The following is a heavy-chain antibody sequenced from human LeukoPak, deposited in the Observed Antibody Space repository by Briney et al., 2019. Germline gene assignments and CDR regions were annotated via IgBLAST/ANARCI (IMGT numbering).Heavy chain of an antibody. V-gene: IGHV3-72*01. CDR1: GFTFSDHY. D-gene: IGHD3-22*01. CDR3: SRYYYDSSDYRAFDY. Sequence: GGSLRLSCAASGFTFSDHYMDWVRQAPGKGLEWVARTRNKANSYTTAYAATVKCRFTISRDDSKNSLYLQMNHARTQDRVEYYCSRYYYDSSDYRAFDYWGQGTLVTVSS. J-gene: IGHJ4*02. CDR2: TRNKANSYTT.